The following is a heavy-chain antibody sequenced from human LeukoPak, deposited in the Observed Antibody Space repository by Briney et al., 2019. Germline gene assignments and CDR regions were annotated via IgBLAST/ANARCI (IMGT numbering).Heavy chain of an antibody. Sequence: GGSLRRFCAASGFTFSSYGMRWGREAPGKGLGLVPVISYDGSNKYYADSVKGRFTISRDNSKNTLYLQMNSLRAEDTAVYYCAKDYEVGDSSGYYDYWGQGTLVTVSS. J-gene: IGHJ4*02. CDR2: ISYDGSNK. CDR1: GFTFSSYG. CDR3: AKDYEVGDSSGYYDY. V-gene: IGHV3-30*18. D-gene: IGHD3-22*01.